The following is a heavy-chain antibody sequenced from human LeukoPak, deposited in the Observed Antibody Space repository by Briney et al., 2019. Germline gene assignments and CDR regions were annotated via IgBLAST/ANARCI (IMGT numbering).Heavy chain of an antibody. J-gene: IGHJ6*03. CDR3: AKDLGITMVRGPMDV. Sequence: GGSLRLSCAASGFSFSSCAMSWVRQAPGKGLEWVSAISGSGGSTYYADSVKGRFTISRDNSKNTLYLQMNSLRAEDTAVYYCAKDLGITMVRGPMDVWGKGTTVTISS. CDR1: GFSFSSCA. CDR2: ISGSGGST. D-gene: IGHD3-10*01. V-gene: IGHV3-23*01.